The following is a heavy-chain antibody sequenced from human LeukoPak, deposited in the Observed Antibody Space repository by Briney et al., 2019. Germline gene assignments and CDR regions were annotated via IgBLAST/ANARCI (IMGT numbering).Heavy chain of an antibody. CDR2: IIPILGIA. CDR1: GGTFSSYA. Sequence: GASVKVSCKASGGTFSSYAISWVRQAPGQGLEWMGRIIPILGIANYAQKFQGRVTITADKSTSTAYMELSSLRSEDTAVYYCATKAFTVTHYYYYMDVWGKGTTVTVSS. J-gene: IGHJ6*03. V-gene: IGHV1-69*04. CDR3: ATKAFTVTHYYYYMDV. D-gene: IGHD4-11*01.